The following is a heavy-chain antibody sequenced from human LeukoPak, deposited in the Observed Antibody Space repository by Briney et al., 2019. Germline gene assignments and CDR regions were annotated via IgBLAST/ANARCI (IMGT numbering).Heavy chain of an antibody. CDR2: IYYSGST. CDR1: GGSISSYY. Sequence: SETLSLTCTVSGGSISSYYWSWIRQPPGEGLEWIGYIYYSGSTIYNPSLKSRVTISVDTSKNQFSLKLSSVTAADTAVYYCARAGGYGYFFDNWGQGTLVTVSS. D-gene: IGHD5-18*01. CDR3: ARAGGYGYFFDN. J-gene: IGHJ4*02. V-gene: IGHV4-59*01.